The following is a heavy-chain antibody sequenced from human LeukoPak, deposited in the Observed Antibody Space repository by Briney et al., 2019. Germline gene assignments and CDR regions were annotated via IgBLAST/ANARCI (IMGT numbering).Heavy chain of an antibody. Sequence: SVNVSCKASGCTFTTSAISWVRQAPGQGFEWMGKIIPIFGTTNYAQKFQGRVRITADKSTSTAYMELSSLRSEDTAVYYCARGSMVAQRGYFDYWDQAILVTVSS. D-gene: IGHD2-15*01. CDR1: GCTFTTSA. J-gene: IGHJ4*02. CDR2: IIPIFGTT. CDR3: ARGSMVAQRGYFDY. V-gene: IGHV1-69*06.